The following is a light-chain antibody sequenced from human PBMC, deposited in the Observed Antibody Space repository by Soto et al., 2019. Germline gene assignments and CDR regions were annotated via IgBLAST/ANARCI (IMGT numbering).Light chain of an antibody. CDR1: QGIRND. CDR2: AAS. V-gene: IGKV1-17*01. CDR3: LQHNSYPRA. Sequence: DIRMPQSASTLSASLGDRVTITWRASQGIRNDLGWYQQKPGKAPKRLIYAASSLQSGVPSRFSGSGYGAEFTLTISSLQPEDFATYYCLQHNSYPRAFGQGTKVDIK. J-gene: IGKJ1*01.